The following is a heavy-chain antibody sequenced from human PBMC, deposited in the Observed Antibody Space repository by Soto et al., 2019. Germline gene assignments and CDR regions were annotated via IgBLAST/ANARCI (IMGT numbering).Heavy chain of an antibody. D-gene: IGHD3-16*02. CDR2: IYYSGST. J-gene: IGHJ1*01. Sequence: SETLSLTCTVSGGSISSYYWSWIRQPPGKGLEWIGYIYYSGSTNYNPSLKSRVTISVDTSKNQFSLKLSSVTAADTAVYYCASHSYIWGSYRQHFQHWGQGTLVTVSS. V-gene: IGHV4-59*08. CDR3: ASHSYIWGSYRQHFQH. CDR1: GGSISSYY.